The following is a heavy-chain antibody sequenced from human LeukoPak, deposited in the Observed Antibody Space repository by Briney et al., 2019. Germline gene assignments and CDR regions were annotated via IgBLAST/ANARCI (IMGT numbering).Heavy chain of an antibody. CDR2: SSHSGIT. Sequence: PSETLSLTCTVYGGTFSDYYWMWIRQSPGRGLEWIGESSHSGITNYSPSLKSRVTVSVDTSKNQFSLKLTSVTAADTAVYYCARDGGPNNYGFDPWGQGTLVTVSS. CDR3: ARDGGPNNYGFDP. J-gene: IGHJ5*02. V-gene: IGHV4-34*01. CDR1: GGTFSDYY. D-gene: IGHD4-11*01.